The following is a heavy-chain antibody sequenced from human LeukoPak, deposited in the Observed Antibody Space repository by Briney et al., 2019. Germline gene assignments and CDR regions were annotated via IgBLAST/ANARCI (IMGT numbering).Heavy chain of an antibody. Sequence: GGSLRLSCAASGFTFSSYSMNRVRQAPGKGLEWVSSISSSSSYIYYADSVKGRFTISRDNAKNSLYLQMNSLRAEDTAVYYCAREYCSSTSCYLDPWGQGTLVTVSS. J-gene: IGHJ5*02. CDR2: ISSSSSYI. V-gene: IGHV3-21*01. D-gene: IGHD2-2*01. CDR3: AREYCSSTSCYLDP. CDR1: GFTFSSYS.